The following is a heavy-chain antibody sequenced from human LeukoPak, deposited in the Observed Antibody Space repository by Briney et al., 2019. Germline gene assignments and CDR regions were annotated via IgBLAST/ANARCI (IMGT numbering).Heavy chain of an antibody. CDR2: IIPILGIA. D-gene: IGHD2-15*01. Sequence: GSSVKVSCKASGGTFSSYPISWVRQPPGQGLEWMGRIIPILGIANYAQKFQGRVTITADKSTSTGYMELSSLRSEDTAVYYCARVSLGYCSGGSCAHFDYWGQGTLVTASS. J-gene: IGHJ4*02. V-gene: IGHV1-69*04. CDR1: GGTFSSYP. CDR3: ARVSLGYCSGGSCAHFDY.